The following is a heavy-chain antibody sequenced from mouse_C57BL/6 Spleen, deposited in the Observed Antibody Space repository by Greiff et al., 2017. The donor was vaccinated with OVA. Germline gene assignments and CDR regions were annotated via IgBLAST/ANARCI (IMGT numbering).Heavy chain of an antibody. CDR2: ISDGGSYT. D-gene: IGHD1-1*01. J-gene: IGHJ2*01. CDR1: GFTFSSYA. V-gene: IGHV5-4*01. CDR3: ARDPNYGFDY. Sequence: EVKLMESGGGLVKPGGSLKLSCAASGFTFSSYAMSWVRQTPEKRLEWVATISDGGSYTYYPDNVKGRFTISRDNAKNNLYLQMSHLKSEDTAMNYCARDPNYGFDYWGQGTTLTVSS.